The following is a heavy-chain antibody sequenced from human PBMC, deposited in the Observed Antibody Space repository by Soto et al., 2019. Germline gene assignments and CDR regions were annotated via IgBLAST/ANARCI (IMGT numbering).Heavy chain of an antibody. CDR3: ARDHLVAPADYYYYGMDV. J-gene: IGHJ6*02. V-gene: IGHV1-69*13. D-gene: IGHD2-21*01. Sequence: GASVKVSCKASGGTFSSYAISWVRQAPGQGLEWMGGIIPIFGTANYAQKFQGRVTITADESTSTAYMELSSLRSEDTAVYYCARDHLVAPADYYYYGMDVWGQGTTVTVSS. CDR1: GGTFSSYA. CDR2: IIPIFGTA.